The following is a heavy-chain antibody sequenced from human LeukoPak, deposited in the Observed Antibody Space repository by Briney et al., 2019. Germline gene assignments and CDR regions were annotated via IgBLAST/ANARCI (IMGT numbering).Heavy chain of an antibody. CDR2: INHSGST. CDR3: AIGALGSYGAFDF. Sequence: SETLSLTCAVYGGSFSGSYWTWSRQPPGKGLEWIGEINHSGSTNYNPSLKSRVTISVDTSMNQFSLKLNSVTAADTAVYYCAIGALGSYGAFDFWGQGTMVPVSS. V-gene: IGHV4-34*01. J-gene: IGHJ3*01. CDR1: GGSFSGSY. D-gene: IGHD1-26*01.